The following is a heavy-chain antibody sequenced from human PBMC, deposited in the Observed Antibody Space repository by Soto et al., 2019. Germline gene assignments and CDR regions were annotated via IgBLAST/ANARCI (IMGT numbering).Heavy chain of an antibody. CDR1: RGSVRSSA. Sequence: SAEVSCKARRGSVRSSAISWVRQAPGQGLGWMGGIIPIFRTSNYAQKSQGRVTITADKSINTAYVQWASLEASDTAMYFCARKFPPEHLDSSGQRTLLTVSS. CDR2: IIPIFRTS. D-gene: IGHD1-1*01. CDR3: ARKFPPEHLDS. V-gene: IGHV1-69*06. J-gene: IGHJ4*02.